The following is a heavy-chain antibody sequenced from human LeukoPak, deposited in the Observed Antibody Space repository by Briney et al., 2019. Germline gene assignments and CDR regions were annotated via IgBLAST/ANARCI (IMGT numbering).Heavy chain of an antibody. J-gene: IGHJ4*02. D-gene: IGHD4-17*01. CDR3: ARDWPSTVTTPLGTFDY. Sequence: SGGSLRLSCAASGFTFDDYAMHWVRQAPGEGLEWVAVIWYDGSNKYYADSVKGRFTISRDNSKNTLYLQMNSLRAEDTAVYYCARDWPSTVTTPLGTFDYWGQGTLVTVSS. CDR1: GFTFDDYA. CDR2: IWYDGSNK. V-gene: IGHV3-33*08.